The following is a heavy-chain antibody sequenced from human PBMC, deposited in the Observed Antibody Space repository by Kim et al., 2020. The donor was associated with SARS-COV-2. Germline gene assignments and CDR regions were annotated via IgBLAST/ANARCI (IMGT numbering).Heavy chain of an antibody. Sequence: ASVKVSCMASGYTFTSYYIHWVRQAPGQGLEWMGMISPSSANTNYAQGFQGRVSMTRDTSTSTVHMELTSLRSDDTAIYYCAREIEPDGLGGLFYFYYGLDVWGQGTPVTVSS. CDR2: ISPSSANT. J-gene: IGHJ6*02. CDR1: GYTFTSYY. V-gene: IGHV1-46*01. CDR3: AREIEPDGLGGLFYFYYGLDV. D-gene: IGHD2-2*01.